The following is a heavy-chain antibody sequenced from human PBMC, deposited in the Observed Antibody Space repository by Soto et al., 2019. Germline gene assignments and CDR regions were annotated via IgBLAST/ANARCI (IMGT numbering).Heavy chain of an antibody. CDR3: ARPSTGFGTKPTWQHYYGMNV. CDR2: IDPRDSYS. V-gene: IGHV5-10-1*01. D-gene: IGHD2-2*01. CDR1: GYTFTAFW. Sequence: PVESQKISCQASGYTFTAFWITWVRQMPGKGLEWMATIDPRDSYSNYSVSFQGPVTISTDKSIGTAYLHWSTLEASDTAIYYCARPSTGFGTKPTWQHYYGMNVWPERTTVTVTS. J-gene: IGHJ6*04.